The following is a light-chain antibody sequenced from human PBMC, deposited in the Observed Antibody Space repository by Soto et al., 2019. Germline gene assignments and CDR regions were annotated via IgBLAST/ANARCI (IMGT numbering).Light chain of an antibody. CDR3: QQRSNWPPSIT. V-gene: IGKV3-11*01. Sequence: EIVLTQSQATLSLSPGERATLSCRASQSVSSYLAWYRQKPGQAPRLLIYDASNRATGIPARFSGSGSETDFTLTISSLEPEDFAVYYCQQRSNWPPSITFGQGTRLEIK. J-gene: IGKJ5*01. CDR1: QSVSSY. CDR2: DAS.